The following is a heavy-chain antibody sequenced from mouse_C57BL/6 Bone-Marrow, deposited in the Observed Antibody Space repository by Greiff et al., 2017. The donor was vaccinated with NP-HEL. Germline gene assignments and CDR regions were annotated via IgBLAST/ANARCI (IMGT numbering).Heavy chain of an antibody. J-gene: IGHJ1*03. CDR1: GYTFTDYN. Sequence: EVQLQQSGPELVKPGASVKMSCKASGYTFTDYNMHWVKQSHGKSLEWIGYINPNNGGTSYNQKFKGKATLTVNKSSSTAYMELRSLTSEDSAVYYCASTVVAKGFYWYFDVWGTGTTVTVSS. CDR2: INPNNGGT. D-gene: IGHD1-1*01. V-gene: IGHV1-22*01. CDR3: ASTVVAKGFYWYFDV.